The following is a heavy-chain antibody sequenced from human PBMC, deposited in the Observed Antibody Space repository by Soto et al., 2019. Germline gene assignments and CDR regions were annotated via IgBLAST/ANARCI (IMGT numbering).Heavy chain of an antibody. J-gene: IGHJ4*02. CDR1: GFTFSMQS. CDR3: VKEANPFINTLVVLIFDY. Sequence: LRLSFSASGFTFSMQSMHWVRQTPGKALEYVSAISRDGRSTFYADSVKGRFTISRDNSKNTLYLRMNSLRSDDTAVYYCVKEANPFINTLVVLIFDYWGQGTQVTVSS. D-gene: IGHD3-22*01. CDR2: ISRDGRST. V-gene: IGHV3-64D*08.